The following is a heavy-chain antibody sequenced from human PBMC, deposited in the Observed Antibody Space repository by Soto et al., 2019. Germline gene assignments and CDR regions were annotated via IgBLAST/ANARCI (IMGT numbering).Heavy chain of an antibody. Sequence: QVQLQESGPGLVKPSQTLSLTCTVSGGSISSGDFYWSWVRQSPGKGLEWIGYISYSGSTYYNPALKSRLTISLDTSKNQLSLKLASVTAADTAVYYCAREKGYYYGMDVCGQGTTVTVSS. CDR2: ISYSGST. CDR1: GGSISSGDFY. J-gene: IGHJ6*02. V-gene: IGHV4-30-4*01. CDR3: AREKGYYYGMDV.